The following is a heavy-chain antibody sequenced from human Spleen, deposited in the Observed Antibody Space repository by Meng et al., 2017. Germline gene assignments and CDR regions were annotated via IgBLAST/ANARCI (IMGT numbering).Heavy chain of an antibody. CDR1: GGIFSNYV. CDR3: ARKAGNCISTTCYSLDY. D-gene: IGHD2-2*01. CDR2: INAVFGKT. J-gene: IGHJ4*02. V-gene: IGHV1-69*13. Sequence: SVKVSCKALGGIFSNYVIGWVRQAPGQGLEWMGGINAVFGKTNYAQKFHNRVTITSDESTSTVYMELTRLTSEDTAVYFCARKAGNCISTTCYSLDYWGQGTLVTVSS.